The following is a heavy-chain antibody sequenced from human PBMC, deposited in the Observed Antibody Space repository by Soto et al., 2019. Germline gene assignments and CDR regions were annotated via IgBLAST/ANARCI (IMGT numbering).Heavy chain of an antibody. CDR2: FDPEDGET. Sequence: ASVKVSCKVSGYTLTELSIHWVRQAPGKGLEWMGGFDPEDGETIYAQKFQGRVTMTEDTSTDTAYMELSSLRSEDTAVYYCATVDSSSWYRYWFDPWGQGTLVTVSS. J-gene: IGHJ5*02. CDR3: ATVDSSSWYRYWFDP. D-gene: IGHD6-13*01. CDR1: GYTLTELS. V-gene: IGHV1-24*01.